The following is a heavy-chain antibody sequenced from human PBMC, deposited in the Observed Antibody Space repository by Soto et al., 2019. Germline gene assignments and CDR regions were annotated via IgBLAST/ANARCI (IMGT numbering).Heavy chain of an antibody. CDR1: GFTFDDYA. V-gene: IGHV3-9*01. J-gene: IGHJ5*02. D-gene: IGHD4-17*01. Sequence: EVQLVESGGGLVQPGRSLRLSCAASGFTFDDYAMHWVRQAPGKGLEWVSGISWNSGSIGYVDSVKGRFTISRDNAKNSLYLQMNSLRAEDTALYYCAKAYTVTNWFDPWGQGTLVTVSS. CDR2: ISWNSGSI. CDR3: AKAYTVTNWFDP.